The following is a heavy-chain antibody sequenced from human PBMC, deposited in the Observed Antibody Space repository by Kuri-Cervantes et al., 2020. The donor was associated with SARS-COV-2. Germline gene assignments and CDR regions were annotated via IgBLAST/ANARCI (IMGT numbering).Heavy chain of an antibody. CDR2: IDSSSYYI. CDR3: AREEGGELGEAFDY. Sequence: GGSLRLSCAVSGFTFSGYSMNWIRQAPGKGLEWVASIDSSSYYIYHADSVKGRLTISRDNAKTSLYLQMNSLKLEDTAVYYCAREEGGELGEAFDYWGQGALVTVSS. D-gene: IGHD7-27*01. CDR1: GFTFSGYS. J-gene: IGHJ4*02. V-gene: IGHV3-21*01.